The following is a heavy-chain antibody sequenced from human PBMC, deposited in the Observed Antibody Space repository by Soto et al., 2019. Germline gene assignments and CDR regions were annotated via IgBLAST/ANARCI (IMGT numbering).Heavy chain of an antibody. CDR3: GGGGGDSSGYLFYFDY. D-gene: IGHD3-22*01. J-gene: IGHJ4*02. V-gene: IGHV1-69*13. Sequence: RASVKVSCKASGGTFSSYAISWVRQAPGQGLEWMGGIIPIFGTANYAQKFQGRVTITADESTSTAYMELSSLRSKDTAVYYCGGGGGDSSGYLFYFDYWGQGTLVTVSS. CDR2: IIPIFGTA. CDR1: GGTFSSYA.